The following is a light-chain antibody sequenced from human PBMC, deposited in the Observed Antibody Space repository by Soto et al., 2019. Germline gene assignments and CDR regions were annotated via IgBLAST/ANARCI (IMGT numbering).Light chain of an antibody. CDR3: QQSDRLPIT. CDR1: QDISNY. J-gene: IGKJ5*01. CDR2: DAS. V-gene: IGKV1-33*01. Sequence: DIQMTQSPSSLSASVGDRVTITCRASQDISNYLNWYQQRPGKAPKLLIYDASNLERGVPSRFSGTRSGTYFTFAITSLQPEDVAAYYCQQSDRLPITFGQGTRLEI.